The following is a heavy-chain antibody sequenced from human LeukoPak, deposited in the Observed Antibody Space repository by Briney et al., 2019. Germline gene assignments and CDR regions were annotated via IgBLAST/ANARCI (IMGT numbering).Heavy chain of an antibody. Sequence: PGGSLRLSCAASGFTFSSYAMSWVRQAPGKGLEWVSVIYSGGSTYYADSVKGRFTISRDNSKNTLYLQMNSLRAEDTAVYYCARPFIAVAGTFDYWGQGTLVTVSS. D-gene: IGHD6-19*01. J-gene: IGHJ4*02. CDR2: IYSGGST. CDR1: GFTFSSYA. CDR3: ARPFIAVAGTFDY. V-gene: IGHV3-66*04.